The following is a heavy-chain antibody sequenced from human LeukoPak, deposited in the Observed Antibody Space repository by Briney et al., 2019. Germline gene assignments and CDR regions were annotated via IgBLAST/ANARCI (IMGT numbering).Heavy chain of an antibody. J-gene: IGHJ4*02. Sequence: SETLSLTCTVSGGSISSYYWSWIRQPAGKGLEWIGRIYTSGSTNYNPSLKSRVTMSVDTSKNQFSLKLSSVTAADTAVYYCTRGGDILTGPGLIDYWGQGTLVTVSS. CDR1: GGSISSYY. V-gene: IGHV4-4*07. CDR3: TRGGDILTGPGLIDY. CDR2: IYTSGST. D-gene: IGHD3-9*01.